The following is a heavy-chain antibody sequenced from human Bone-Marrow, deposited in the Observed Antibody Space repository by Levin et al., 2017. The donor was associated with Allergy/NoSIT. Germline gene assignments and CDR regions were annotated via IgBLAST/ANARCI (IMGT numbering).Heavy chain of an antibody. Sequence: KVSCTASGYTFNTYWIGWVRQVPGRGMEWMGITYPTDSETRYSPSFQGHVIISVDKSINTAYLQWASLKASDSAMYYCVRRGWDYFFDSWGQGTLVTVSS. V-gene: IGHV5-51*01. CDR2: TYPTDSET. J-gene: IGHJ4*02. CDR3: VRRGWDYFFDS. D-gene: IGHD1-26*01. CDR1: GYTFNTYW.